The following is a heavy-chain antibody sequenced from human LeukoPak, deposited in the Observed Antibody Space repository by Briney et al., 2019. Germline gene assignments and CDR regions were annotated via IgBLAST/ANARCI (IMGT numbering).Heavy chain of an antibody. CDR3: AADLIVGATTLPFDY. CDR1: GFTFTSSA. D-gene: IGHD1-26*01. V-gene: IGHV1-58*02. Sequence: ASVKVSCKASGFTFTSSAMQWVRQARGQRLEWIGWIVVGSGNTNYAQKFQERVTITRDMSTSTAYMELSSLRSEDTAVYYCAADLIVGATTLPFDYWGQGTLVTVSS. J-gene: IGHJ4*02. CDR2: IVVGSGNT.